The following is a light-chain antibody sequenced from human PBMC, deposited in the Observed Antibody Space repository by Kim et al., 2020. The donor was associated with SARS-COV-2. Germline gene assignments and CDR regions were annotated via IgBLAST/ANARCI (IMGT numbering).Light chain of an antibody. CDR1: SSDVGGYNF. J-gene: IGLJ1*01. CDR2: DVS. V-gene: IGLV2-14*03. CDR3: SSYTSSSTSYV. Sequence: QSITISCTGTSSDVGGYNFVSWYQQHPGKAPKLMIYDVSHRPSGVSNRFSGSKSGNTASLTISELQAEDEADYYCSSYTSSSTSYVFGTGTKVTVL.